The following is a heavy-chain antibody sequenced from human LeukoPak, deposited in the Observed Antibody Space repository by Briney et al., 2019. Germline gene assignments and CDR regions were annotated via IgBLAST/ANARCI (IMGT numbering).Heavy chain of an antibody. Sequence: GASVKVSCKASGYTFTSFDINWVRQATGQGLEWMGWINPNSGNTGYAQKFQGRVTMTRNTSISTAYMELSSLRSEDTAVYYCASRNVGGSYQLDYWGQGTLVTVSS. CDR3: ASRNVGGSYQLDY. CDR2: INPNSGNT. V-gene: IGHV1-8*01. D-gene: IGHD1-26*01. J-gene: IGHJ4*02. CDR1: GYTFTSFD.